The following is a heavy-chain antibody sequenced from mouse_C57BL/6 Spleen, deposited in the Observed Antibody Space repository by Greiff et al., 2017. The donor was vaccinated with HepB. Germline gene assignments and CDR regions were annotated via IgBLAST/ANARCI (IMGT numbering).Heavy chain of an antibody. V-gene: IGHV1-42*01. CDR2: INPSTGGT. CDR3: ARRGPKFAY. CDR1: GYSFTGYY. J-gene: IGHJ3*01. Sequence: EVQLQQSGPELVKPGASVKISCKASGYSFTGYYMNWVKQSPEKSLEWIGEINPSTGGTTYNQKSKAKATLTVDKSSSTAYMQLKSLTSEDYAVYYGARRGPKFAYWGQGTLVTVSA.